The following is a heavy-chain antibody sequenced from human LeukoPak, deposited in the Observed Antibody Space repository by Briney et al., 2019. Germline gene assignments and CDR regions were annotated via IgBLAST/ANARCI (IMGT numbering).Heavy chain of an antibody. D-gene: IGHD2-21*02. V-gene: IGHV3-23*01. Sequence: GGSLRLSCAASGFTFSSYGMHWVRQAPGMGLEWISSIRFNGGLSYYADSVKGRFTISRDNSKNTLFLQLDSLRADDTAFYFCASTASYCGFDCYSYFDYWGQGILVTVSS. J-gene: IGHJ4*02. CDR2: IRFNGGLS. CDR3: ASTASYCGFDCYSYFDY. CDR1: GFTFSSYG.